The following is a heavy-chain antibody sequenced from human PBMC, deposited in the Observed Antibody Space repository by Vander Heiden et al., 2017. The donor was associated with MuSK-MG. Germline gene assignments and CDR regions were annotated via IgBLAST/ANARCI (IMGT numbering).Heavy chain of an antibody. J-gene: IGHJ4*02. V-gene: IGHV3-11*01. CDR3: ARVLDSSGWNDPYYFDY. Sequence: QVQLVESGGVLVKPGGSLRLACAASGFSLSDYYMSWIRQGPGKGLEWISYSSTSGSSVNYADSVKGRFTISRDNAKNSLYLEMDSLRVEDTAIYYCARVLDSSGWNDPYYFDYWGQGTLVTVSS. D-gene: IGHD6-19*01. CDR2: SSTSGSSV. CDR1: GFSLSDYY.